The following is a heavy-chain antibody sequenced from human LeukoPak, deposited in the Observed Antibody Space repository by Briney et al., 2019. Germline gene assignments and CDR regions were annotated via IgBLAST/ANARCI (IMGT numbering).Heavy chain of an antibody. D-gene: IGHD6-19*01. CDR2: IAHGGRP. Sequence: PSETLSLTCTVSNYSISSAYYWGWIRQPPGKGLEWIGSIAHGGRPYYNPSLKSRVTISVDTSKNQFSLKLSSVTAADTAVYYCARLETSSGSLSYFDYWGQGTLVTVSS. CDR3: ARLETSSGSLSYFDY. V-gene: IGHV4-38-2*02. J-gene: IGHJ4*02. CDR1: NYSISSAYY.